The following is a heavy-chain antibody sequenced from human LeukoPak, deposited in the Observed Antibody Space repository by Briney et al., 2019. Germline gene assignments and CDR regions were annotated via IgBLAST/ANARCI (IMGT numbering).Heavy chain of an antibody. D-gene: IGHD3-22*01. CDR2: IYYSGST. CDR1: GGSISSYY. J-gene: IGHJ3*02. V-gene: IGHV4-59*05. CDR3: QRVVVITRSKAAFDI. Sequence: SETLSHTCTVSGGSISSYYWSWIRQPPGKGLEWIGSIYYSGSTYYNPSLKSRVTISVDTSKNQFSLKLSSVTAADTAVYYCQRVVVITRSKAAFDIWGQGTMVTVSS.